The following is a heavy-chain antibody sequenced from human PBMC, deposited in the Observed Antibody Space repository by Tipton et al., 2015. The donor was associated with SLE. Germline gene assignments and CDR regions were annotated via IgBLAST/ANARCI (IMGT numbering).Heavy chain of an antibody. CDR2: IHYTGSS. Sequence: TLSLTCTVSGGSMNDYSWSWIRQPPGKGLEWIGCIHYTGSSNHNPSLRGRVTMSVDTSKNQFSLSVNSVTAADTAVYYCARSMFTTKRVFDYWGQGTLVTVSS. CDR1: GGSMNDYS. D-gene: IGHD3-16*01. CDR3: ARSMFTTKRVFDY. V-gene: IGHV4-59*01. J-gene: IGHJ4*02.